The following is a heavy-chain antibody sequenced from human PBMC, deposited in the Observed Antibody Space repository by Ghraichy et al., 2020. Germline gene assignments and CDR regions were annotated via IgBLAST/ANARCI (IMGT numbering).Heavy chain of an antibody. CDR3: AKRGDYGDQPIYDAFDI. J-gene: IGHJ3*02. Sequence: GGSLRLSCAASGFTFSSYAMSWVRQAPGKGLEWVSAISGSGGSTYYADSVKGRFTISRDNSKNTLYLQMNSLRAEDTAVYYCAKRGDYGDQPIYDAFDIWGQGTMVTVSS. CDR2: ISGSGGST. D-gene: IGHD4-17*01. CDR1: GFTFSSYA. V-gene: IGHV3-23*01.